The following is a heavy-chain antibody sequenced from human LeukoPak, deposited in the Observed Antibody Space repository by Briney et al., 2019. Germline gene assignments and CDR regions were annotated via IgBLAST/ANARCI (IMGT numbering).Heavy chain of an antibody. CDR3: ARDRTIAYSSYYFDY. D-gene: IGHD5-18*01. Sequence: GGSLRLSCAASGFTFSSYWMSWVRQAPGKGLEWVANIKQDGSEKYYVDSAKGRFTISRDNAKNSLYLQMNSLRAEDTAVYYCARDRTIAYSSYYFDYWGQGTLVTVSS. V-gene: IGHV3-7*03. CDR2: IKQDGSEK. J-gene: IGHJ4*02. CDR1: GFTFSSYW.